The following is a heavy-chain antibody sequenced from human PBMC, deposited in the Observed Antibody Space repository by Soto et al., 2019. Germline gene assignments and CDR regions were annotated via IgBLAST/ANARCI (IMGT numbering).Heavy chain of an antibody. CDR3: ARDGRGWLQWAEYFQH. J-gene: IGHJ1*01. D-gene: IGHD5-12*01. CDR1: GYTFTSYG. V-gene: IGHV1-18*01. Sequence: EASVKVSCKASGYTFTSYGITWVRQAPGQGLEWMGWISAYSGNTNYAQKLQGRVTMTTEKSTSTAYMELRSLRSDDTAVYYCARDGRGWLQWAEYFQHWGQGTLVTVSS. CDR2: ISAYSGNT.